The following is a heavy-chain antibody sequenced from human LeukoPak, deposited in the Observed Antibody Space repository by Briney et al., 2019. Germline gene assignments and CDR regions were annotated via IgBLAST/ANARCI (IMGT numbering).Heavy chain of an antibody. J-gene: IGHJ5*02. D-gene: IGHD3-9*01. Sequence: PSETLSLTCTVSGGSISSSSYYWGWIRQPPGKGLEWIGSIYYSGSTYYNPSLKSRVTISVDTSKNQFSLKLSSVTAADTAVYYCARDPSDILTGPNWFDPWGQGTLVTVSS. V-gene: IGHV4-39*07. CDR1: GGSISSSSYY. CDR3: ARDPSDILTGPNWFDP. CDR2: IYYSGST.